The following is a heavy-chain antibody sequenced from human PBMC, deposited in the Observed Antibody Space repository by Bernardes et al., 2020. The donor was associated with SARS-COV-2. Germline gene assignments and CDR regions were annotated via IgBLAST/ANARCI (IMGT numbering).Heavy chain of an antibody. CDR3: ARETHESTSSVFDH. J-gene: IGHJ4*02. CDR1: GFTFSRFA. CDR2: ISYEARPE. Sequence: VGSLILSCAASGFTFSRFAMHWVRQAPGKGLEWLAIISYEARPEYNADSVKGRFTISRDNSNNTIFLQMNGLRPEDTAVYYCARETHESTSSVFDHWGQGTLVTVSS. D-gene: IGHD6-6*01. V-gene: IGHV3-30*04.